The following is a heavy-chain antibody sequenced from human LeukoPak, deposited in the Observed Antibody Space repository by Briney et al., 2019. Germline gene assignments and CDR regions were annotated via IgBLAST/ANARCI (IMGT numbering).Heavy chain of an antibody. Sequence: GGSLRLSCAASGFTFDDYAMHWVRQAPGKGLEWVSLISWDGGSTYYADSVKGRFTISRDNSKNSLYLQMNSLRAEDTALYYCAKDIGSSGYYYYFDYWGQGTLVTVSS. CDR3: AKDIGSSGYYYYFDY. V-gene: IGHV3-43D*03. CDR1: GFTFDDYA. J-gene: IGHJ4*02. CDR2: ISWDGGST. D-gene: IGHD3-22*01.